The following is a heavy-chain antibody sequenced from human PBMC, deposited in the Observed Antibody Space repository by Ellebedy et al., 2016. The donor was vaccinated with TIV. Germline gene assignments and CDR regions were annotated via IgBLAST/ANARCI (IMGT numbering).Heavy chain of an antibody. CDR3: TGFLAVRGG. Sequence: GESLKISCEASGFTFSNFNMHWVRHPPGKGLEWVAFISSDATNNYYADSVRGRFTISRDNSKKTLYLQMNSLRVEDTAVYYCTGFLAVRGGWGQGTLVTVSS. D-gene: IGHD3-10*01. J-gene: IGHJ4*02. CDR1: GFTFSNFN. CDR2: ISSDATNN. V-gene: IGHV3-30-3*01.